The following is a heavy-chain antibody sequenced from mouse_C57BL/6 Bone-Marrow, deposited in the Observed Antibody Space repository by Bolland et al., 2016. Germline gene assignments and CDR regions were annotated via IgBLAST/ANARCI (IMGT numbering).Heavy chain of an antibody. CDR3: ARWKASRGYYYAMDY. CDR2: YNGGT. D-gene: IGHD6-1*01. J-gene: IGHJ4*01. V-gene: IGHV1-19*01. Sequence: YNGGTSYNQKFKGKATLTVDKSSSTAYMELNSLTSEDSAVYYCARWKASRGYYYAMDYWGQGTS.